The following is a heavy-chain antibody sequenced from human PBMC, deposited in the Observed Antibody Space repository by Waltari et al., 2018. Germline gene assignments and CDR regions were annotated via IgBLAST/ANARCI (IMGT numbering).Heavy chain of an antibody. D-gene: IGHD2-15*01. V-gene: IGHV4-4*02. J-gene: IGHJ4*02. Sequence: QVQLQESGPGLVKPSGTLSLTCTVSGDSISNNFFRSWVRQSPGKGLEWIGQVHQSGRSNYNPSLESRVTVSMDTSKNQFSLKMTSVTAADTAIYYCASDRGRGLYLDSWGQGTLVTVSP. CDR1: GDSISNNFF. CDR3: ASDRGRGLYLDS. CDR2: VHQSGRS.